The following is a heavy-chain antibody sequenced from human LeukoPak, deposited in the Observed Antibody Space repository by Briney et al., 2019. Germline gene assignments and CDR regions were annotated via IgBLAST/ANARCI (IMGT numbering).Heavy chain of an antibody. CDR2: IYYSGST. CDR3: AGAMIVVGGGDYYYYGMDV. CDR1: GGSISSSSYY. D-gene: IGHD3-22*01. V-gene: IGHV4-39*07. Sequence: SETLSLTCTVSGGSISSSSYYWGWIRQPPGKGLEWIGSIYYSGSTNYNPSLKSRVTISVDTSKNQFSLKLSSVTAADTAVYYCAGAMIVVGGGDYYYYGMDVWGQGTTVTVSS. J-gene: IGHJ6*02.